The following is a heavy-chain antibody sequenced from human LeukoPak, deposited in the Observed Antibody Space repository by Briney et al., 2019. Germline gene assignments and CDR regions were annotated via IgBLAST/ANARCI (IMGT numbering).Heavy chain of an antibody. J-gene: IGHJ4*02. D-gene: IGHD3-22*01. CDR3: ARARMTAYYDSSGYYD. CDR1: GGSISSYY. CDR2: IYYSGST. V-gene: IGHV4-59*01. Sequence: SETLSLTCTVSGGSISSYYWSWIRQPPGKGLEWIGYIYYSGSTNYNPSLKSRVTISADTSKNQFSLKLSSVTAADTAVYYCARARMTAYYDSSGYYDWGQGTLVTVSS.